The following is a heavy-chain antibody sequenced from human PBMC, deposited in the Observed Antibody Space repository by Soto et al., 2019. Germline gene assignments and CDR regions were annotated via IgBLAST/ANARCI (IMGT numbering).Heavy chain of an antibody. CDR2: IIPIFGTA. CDR3: ASIRYCSSTSCYDAFDI. V-gene: IGHV1-69*13. CDR1: GGTFSSYA. J-gene: IGHJ3*02. D-gene: IGHD2-2*01. Sequence: ASVKVSCKASGGTFSSYAISWVRQAPGQGLEWMGGIIPIFGTANYAQKFQGRVTITAYESTSTAYMELSSLRSEDTAVYYCASIRYCSSTSCYDAFDIWGQGTMVTVSS.